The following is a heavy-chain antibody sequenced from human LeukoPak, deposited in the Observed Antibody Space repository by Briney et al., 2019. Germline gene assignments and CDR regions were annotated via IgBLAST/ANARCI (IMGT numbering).Heavy chain of an antibody. CDR1: GYTLTDYY. Sequence: ASVKVSCRASGYTLTDYYMHWVRQAPGQGLEWMGRINPNSGGTNYAQKFQGRVTMTRDTSISTVYMELSRLRSDDTAVYYCARVGYYESSGYYEYWGQGTLVTVSS. D-gene: IGHD3-22*01. J-gene: IGHJ4*02. V-gene: IGHV1-2*06. CDR2: INPNSGGT. CDR3: ARVGYYESSGYYEY.